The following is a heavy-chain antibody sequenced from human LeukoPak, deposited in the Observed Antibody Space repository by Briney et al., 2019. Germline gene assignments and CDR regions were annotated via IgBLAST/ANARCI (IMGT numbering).Heavy chain of an antibody. CDR3: AKGSTVERGYSYGYSAPFDY. Sequence: GGSLRLSCAASGFTFDDYAMHWVRQAPGKGLEWVSGISWNSGSIGYADSVKGRFTISRDNAKNSLYLQMNSLRAEDTALYYCAKGSTVERGYSYGYSAPFDYWGQGTLVTVSS. J-gene: IGHJ4*02. V-gene: IGHV3-9*01. CDR2: ISWNSGSI. D-gene: IGHD5-18*01. CDR1: GFTFDDYA.